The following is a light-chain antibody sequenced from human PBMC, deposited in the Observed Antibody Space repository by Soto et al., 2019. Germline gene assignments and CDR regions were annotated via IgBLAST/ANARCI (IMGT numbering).Light chain of an antibody. CDR2: AAS. Sequence: DIQMTQSPSSLSASVGDRVTITCRASQSISSHLNWCQQKPGKAPKLLIYAASGLQSGVPSRFSGSGSGTHFTLTISSLQPEDSATYYCQQSYSTPITFGPGTRLEIK. CDR1: QSISSH. J-gene: IGKJ5*01. CDR3: QQSYSTPIT. V-gene: IGKV1-39*01.